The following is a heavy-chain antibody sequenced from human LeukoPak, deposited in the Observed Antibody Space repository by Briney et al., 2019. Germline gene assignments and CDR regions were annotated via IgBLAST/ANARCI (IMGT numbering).Heavy chain of an antibody. CDR2: ISGSGNTI. CDR1: GFTFSSYE. V-gene: IGHV3-48*03. J-gene: IGHJ4*02. CDR3: AAAGGFDY. D-gene: IGHD3-10*01. Sequence: GGSLRLSCAASGFTFSSYEMNWVRQSPGKGLEWVSYISGSGNTIYYADSVKGRFTISRDNAKSALYLQMNSLRDEDTAVYYCAAAGGFDYWGQGTLVTVSS.